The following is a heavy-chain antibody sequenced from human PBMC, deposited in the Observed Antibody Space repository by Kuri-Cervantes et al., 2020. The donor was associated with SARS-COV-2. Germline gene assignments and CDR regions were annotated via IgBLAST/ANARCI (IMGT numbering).Heavy chain of an antibody. CDR1: GFTFSSYT. Sequence: GGSLRLSCAASGFTFSSYTMNWVRQAPGKGLEWVSYISSTSGTIIYYADSVKGRFTISRDNAKNSLYLQMNSLRAEDTAVYYCARTPSYYDILTGYYGDAFDIWGQGTMVTVSS. V-gene: IGHV3-48*04. CDR2: ISSTSGTII. CDR3: ARTPSYYDILTGYYGDAFDI. D-gene: IGHD3-9*01. J-gene: IGHJ3*02.